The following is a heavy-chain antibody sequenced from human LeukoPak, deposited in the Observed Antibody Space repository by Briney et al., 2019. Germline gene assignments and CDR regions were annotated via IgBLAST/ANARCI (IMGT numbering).Heavy chain of an antibody. CDR1: GFTFSSYW. Sequence: SGGSLRLSCAASGFTFSSYWMSWVRQAPGKGLEWVSAISGSGGSTYYADSVKGRFTISRDNSKNTLYLQMNSLRAEDTAVYYCAKDSERLGSLSLNLDYWGQGTLVTVSS. D-gene: IGHD3-16*01. J-gene: IGHJ4*02. CDR3: AKDSERLGSLSLNLDY. CDR2: ISGSGGST. V-gene: IGHV3-23*01.